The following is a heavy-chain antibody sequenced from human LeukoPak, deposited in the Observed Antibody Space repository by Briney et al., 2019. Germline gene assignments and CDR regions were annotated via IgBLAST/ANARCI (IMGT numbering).Heavy chain of an antibody. J-gene: IGHJ4*02. CDR2: INHSGST. V-gene: IGHV4-34*01. CDR3: ASWKRITIFGVARSGVLDY. CDR1: GGSFSGYY. D-gene: IGHD3-3*01. Sequence: SETLSLTRAVYGGSFSGYYWSWIRQPPGKGLEWIGEINHSGSTNYNPSLKSRVTISVDTSKNQFSLKLSSVTAADTAVYYCASWKRITIFGVARSGVLDYWGQGTLVTASS.